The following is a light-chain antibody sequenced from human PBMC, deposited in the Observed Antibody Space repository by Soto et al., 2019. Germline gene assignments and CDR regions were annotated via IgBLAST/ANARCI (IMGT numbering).Light chain of an antibody. Sequence: QSALTQPASVSGSPGQSITISCTGTSSDVGGYNFVSWYQQHPGKAPKLMIYDVSNRPSGVSNRFSSSKSGNTASLTISGLQAEDEAHYYCSSYTSTNTQLFGGGTKLTVL. J-gene: IGLJ2*01. CDR2: DVS. CDR3: SSYTSTNTQL. V-gene: IGLV2-14*03. CDR1: SSDVGGYNF.